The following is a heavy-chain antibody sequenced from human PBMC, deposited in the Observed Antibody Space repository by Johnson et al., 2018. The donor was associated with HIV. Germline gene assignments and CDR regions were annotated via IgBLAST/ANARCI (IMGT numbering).Heavy chain of an antibody. Sequence: QVQLVESGGGVVQPGGSLRLSFAASGFTFSSYGMHWVRQATGKGLEWVAVISFDGTNTYYGDSVKGRFTISRDNSKNTLYLQMNSLRAEDTAVYYCAKEEEDAFDIWGQGTMVTVSS. CDR3: AKEEEDAFDI. V-gene: IGHV3-30*19. J-gene: IGHJ3*02. CDR2: ISFDGTNT. CDR1: GFTFSSYG.